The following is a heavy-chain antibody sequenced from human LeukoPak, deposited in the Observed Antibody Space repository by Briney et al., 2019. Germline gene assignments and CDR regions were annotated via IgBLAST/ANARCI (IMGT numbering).Heavy chain of an antibody. D-gene: IGHD6-19*01. J-gene: IGHJ1*01. CDR2: IYYSGSP. V-gene: IGHV4-59*01. Sequence: SETLSLTCAVSGGSISSYYWSWIRQPPGKALEWIGYIYYSGSPNYSPSLKGRVTISGDTSKNQLSLKLSSVTAADTAVYYCARAGISGWGYFQHWGQGTLVTVSS. CDR3: ARAGISGWGYFQH. CDR1: GGSISSYY.